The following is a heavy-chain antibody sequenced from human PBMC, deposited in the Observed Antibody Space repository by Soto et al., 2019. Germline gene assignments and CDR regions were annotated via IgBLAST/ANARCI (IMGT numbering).Heavy chain of an antibody. J-gene: IGHJ4*02. CDR3: ARGVTMVRGVIHTPYFDY. V-gene: IGHV4-31*03. CDR1: GGSISSGGYY. Sequence: QVQLQESGPGLVKPSQTLSLTCTVSGGSISSGGYYWSWIRKHPGKGVEGIGYSYYSGSTYYNPSLKRRVTISVDTSKNQFSLKLSSVTAADTAVYYCARGVTMVRGVIHTPYFDYWGQGTLVTVSS. CDR2: SYYSGST. D-gene: IGHD3-10*01.